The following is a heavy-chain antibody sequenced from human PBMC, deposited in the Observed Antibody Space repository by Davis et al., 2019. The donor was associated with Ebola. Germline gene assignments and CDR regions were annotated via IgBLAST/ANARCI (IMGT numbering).Heavy chain of an antibody. CDR1: GGSISRGGYS. Sequence: SETLSLTCAVSGGSISRGGYSWSWIRQPPGKGLEWTGYIYHSGSTYYNPSLKSRVTISVDRSKNQFSLKLSSVTAADTAVYYCASAGYTYGFDYWGQGTLVTVSS. CDR2: IYHSGST. J-gene: IGHJ4*02. D-gene: IGHD5-18*01. V-gene: IGHV4-30-2*01. CDR3: ASAGYTYGFDY.